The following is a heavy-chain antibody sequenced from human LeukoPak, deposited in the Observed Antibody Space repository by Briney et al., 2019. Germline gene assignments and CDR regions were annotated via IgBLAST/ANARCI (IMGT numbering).Heavy chain of an antibody. CDR3: ARDPTTGYSSEAWFDS. CDR2: IYYSGST. Sequence: SETLSLTCSVSGGSITSYYWSWIRQSPGRGLEWIAYIYYSGSTNYNPSLKSRVTISVDTSKNQFSLKLSSVTAADTAVYYCARDPTTGYSSEAWFDSWGQGTLVTVSS. CDR1: GGSITSYY. J-gene: IGHJ5*01. V-gene: IGHV4-59*01. D-gene: IGHD6-25*01.